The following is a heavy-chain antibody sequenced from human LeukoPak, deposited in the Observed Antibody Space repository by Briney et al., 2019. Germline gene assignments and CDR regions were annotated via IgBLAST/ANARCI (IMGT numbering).Heavy chain of an antibody. CDR1: GFTFSSHW. CDR3: ARDWAETGV. J-gene: IGHJ6*04. V-gene: IGHV3-7*01. D-gene: IGHD3-16*01. CDR2: IKQDGSEK. Sequence: PGGSLRLSCAASGFTFSSHWMSWVRQAPGKGLEWVANIKQDGSEKYYVDSVKGRFTISRDNAKNSLYLQMNSLRAEDTAVYYCARDWAETGVWGKGTTVTVSS.